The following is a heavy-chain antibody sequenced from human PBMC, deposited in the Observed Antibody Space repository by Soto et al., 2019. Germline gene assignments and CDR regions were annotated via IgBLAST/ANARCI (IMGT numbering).Heavy chain of an antibody. Sequence: EVQLVESGGGLVQPGGSLRLSCAASGFTFSSYSMNWVRQAPGKGLEWGSYISSSSSTIYYADSVKGRFTISRDNAKNSLYLQMNSLRDEDTAVYYCVGGSSSFPPSIDYWGQGTLVTVSS. CDR1: GFTFSSYS. CDR3: VGGSSSFPPSIDY. J-gene: IGHJ4*02. CDR2: ISSSSSTI. D-gene: IGHD6-13*01. V-gene: IGHV3-48*02.